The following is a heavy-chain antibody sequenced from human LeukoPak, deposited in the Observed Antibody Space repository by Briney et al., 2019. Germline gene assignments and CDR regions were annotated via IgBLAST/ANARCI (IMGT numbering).Heavy chain of an antibody. V-gene: IGHV4-34*01. D-gene: IGHD3-10*01. CDR2: IHNSGTT. Sequence: SETLSLTCAVSGGPFSGYFWSGFRKSSGKGLEWIGEIHNSGTTNYNPSLNSRVTISEDTSKNQFYLNLSSVTAADTAVYYCARRYYYNLGSFPFDFWGQGTLVTVSS. CDR1: GGPFSGYF. CDR3: ARRYYYNLGSFPFDF. J-gene: IGHJ4*02.